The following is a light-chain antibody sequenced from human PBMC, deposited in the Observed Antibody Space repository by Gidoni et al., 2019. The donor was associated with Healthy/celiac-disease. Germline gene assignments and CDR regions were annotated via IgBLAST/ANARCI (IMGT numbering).Light chain of an antibody. CDR3: KQYDNLPFT. V-gene: IGKV1-33*01. CDR2: DAS. J-gene: IGKJ3*01. CDR1: QDISNY. Sequence: DIQMTQSPSSPSAAVGDSVTITCQASQDISNYLNWYQQKPGKAPKLLIYDASNLETGVPSRFSGSGSGTDFTFNISSVQAEDIATYYCKQYDNLPFTFGQGTKVDIK.